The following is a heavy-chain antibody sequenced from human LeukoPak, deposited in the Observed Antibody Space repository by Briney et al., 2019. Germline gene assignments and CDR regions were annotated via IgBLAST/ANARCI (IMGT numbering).Heavy chain of an antibody. Sequence: PGGSLRLSCAASGFTFITHPMSWVRQSPGKGLEWVSAISGSAGDTKYADSVRGRFTISRDNSKNRLFLHMKSLRAEDTAVYYCAKDMLGTGNFDLWGRGTLVTVSS. D-gene: IGHD7-27*01. J-gene: IGHJ2*01. CDR2: ISGSAGDT. CDR1: GFTFITHP. CDR3: AKDMLGTGNFDL. V-gene: IGHV3-23*01.